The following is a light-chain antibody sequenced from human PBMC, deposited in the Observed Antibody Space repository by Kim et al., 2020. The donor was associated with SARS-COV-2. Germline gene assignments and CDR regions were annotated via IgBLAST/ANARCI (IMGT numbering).Light chain of an antibody. V-gene: IGLV3-19*01. CDR1: SLRNYY. CDR2: DKN. Sequence: SSELTQDPAVSVALGQTVRITCQGDSLRNYYASWYQQKPGQAPVLVAYDKNNRPSGIPDRFSGSSSGNTASLTITGTQAEDEADYYCNSRDNSAQEYVFGSGTKVTVL. CDR3: NSRDNSAQEYV. J-gene: IGLJ1*01.